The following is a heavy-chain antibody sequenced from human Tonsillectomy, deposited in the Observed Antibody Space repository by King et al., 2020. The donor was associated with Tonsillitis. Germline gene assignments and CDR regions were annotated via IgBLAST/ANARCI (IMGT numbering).Heavy chain of an antibody. D-gene: IGHD2-15*01. CDR2: VDHTGST. CDR1: GYSISRDFY. J-gene: IGHJ4*02. V-gene: IGHV4-38-2*02. Sequence: VQLQESGPGLVRPSETLSLTCAVAGYSISRDFYWGWIRQPPGKGLEWIGSVDHTGSTYYTASLKSRVTISADTSKNQFSLRLTSVTAADTAVYFCSRERVHQCNGGICYSGNPDYWGQGTLVTVSS. CDR3: SRERVHQCNGGICYSGNPDY.